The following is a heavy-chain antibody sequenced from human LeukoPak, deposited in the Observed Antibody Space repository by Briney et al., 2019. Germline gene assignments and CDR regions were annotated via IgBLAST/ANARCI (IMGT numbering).Heavy chain of an antibody. CDR3: ARDPVEWELLLDY. CDR1: GFTFSSNW. J-gene: IGHJ4*02. CDR2: SNEDGSTT. V-gene: IGHV3-74*01. D-gene: IGHD1-26*01. Sequence: GGSLRLSCAASGFTFSSNWMHWVRQAPGKGLVWVSRSNEDGSTTNYADSVKGRFTISRDNAKNTLYLQMASLRVEDTAVYYCARDPVEWELLLDYWGQGTLVTVSS.